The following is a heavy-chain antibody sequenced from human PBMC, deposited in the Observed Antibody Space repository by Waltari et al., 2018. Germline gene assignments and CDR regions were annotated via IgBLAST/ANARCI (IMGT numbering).Heavy chain of an antibody. CDR2: TYYRSKGYN. CDR3: ARHVTSRVFDY. Sequence: QVPLQQSGPGLVKPSQTLSLTGPISRDRVSSHSAAWTWTRQSPSRGLEWLGRTYYRSKGYNDYAVSVKSRITINPDTSKNQFSLQLNSVTPDDTAVYYCARHVTSRVFDYWGQGTLVTVSS. CDR1: RDRVSSHSAA. J-gene: IGHJ4*02. V-gene: IGHV6-1*01.